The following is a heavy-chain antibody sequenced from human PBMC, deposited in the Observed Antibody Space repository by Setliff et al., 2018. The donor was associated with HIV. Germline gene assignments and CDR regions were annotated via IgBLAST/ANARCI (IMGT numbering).Heavy chain of an antibody. CDR3: ARSGSGWYEGGYYFDY. Sequence: GGSLRLSCAASGFTSSRYNMNWVRQAPGKGLEWVSSISSSSSYMYYADSVKGRFTISRDNAKRSLYLRMNSLRAEDTAVYFCARSGSGWYEGGYYFDYWGQGTLVTVSS. J-gene: IGHJ4*02. CDR1: GFTSSRYN. V-gene: IGHV3-21*01. D-gene: IGHD6-19*01. CDR2: ISSSSSYM.